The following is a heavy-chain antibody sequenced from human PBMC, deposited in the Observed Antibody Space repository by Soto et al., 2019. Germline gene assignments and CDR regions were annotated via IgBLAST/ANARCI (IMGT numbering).Heavy chain of an antibody. Sequence: QVQLVQSGAEVKKPGSSVKVSCKASGGTFSSYAISWVRQAPGQGLEWMGGIIPIFGTANYAQKFQGRVTITADKSTSTAYMELSSLRSEDTAVYYCARDFRYSSSWMRSAFGYWGQGTLVTVSS. CDR3: ARDFRYSSSWMRSAFGY. J-gene: IGHJ4*02. D-gene: IGHD6-13*01. V-gene: IGHV1-69*06. CDR1: GGTFSSYA. CDR2: IIPIFGTA.